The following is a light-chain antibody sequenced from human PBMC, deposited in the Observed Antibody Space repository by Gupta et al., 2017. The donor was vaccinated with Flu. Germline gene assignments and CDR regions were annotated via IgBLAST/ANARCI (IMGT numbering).Light chain of an antibody. CDR1: QSISSW. CDR3: QQYNSYSYT. V-gene: IGKV1-5*03. J-gene: IGKJ2*01. Sequence: PSTLSSSVGDRVTSTCRASQSISSWLAWYQQKPGKAPKLLIYKASSLESGVSSRFSGSGSGTEFTLTISSLQPDDFATYYCQQYNSYSYTFGQGTKLEIK. CDR2: KAS.